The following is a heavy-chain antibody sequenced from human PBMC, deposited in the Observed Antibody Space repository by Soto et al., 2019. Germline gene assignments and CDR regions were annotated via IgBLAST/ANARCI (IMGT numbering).Heavy chain of an antibody. CDR1: GFTFSSYG. CDR2: IASDESVT. J-gene: IGHJ4*02. V-gene: IGHV3-30*03. Sequence: PGGSLRLSCAASGFTFSSYGMHWVRQAPGKGLEWVAAIASDESVTYYADSVKGRSTISRDNSKNTLYLQMNSLRAEDTAVYYCARNIDYWGQGTLVTVSS. CDR3: ARNIDY.